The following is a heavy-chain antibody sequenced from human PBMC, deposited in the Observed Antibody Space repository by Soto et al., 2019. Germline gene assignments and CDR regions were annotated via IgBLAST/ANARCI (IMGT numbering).Heavy chain of an antibody. Sequence: PGGSLRLSCAASGFTFSSYSMNWVRQAPGKGLEWVSYISSSSSTIYYADSVKGRFTISRDNAKNSLYLQMNSLRDEDTAVYYCARDRALFVDTAMVTHYYYYGMDVWGQGTTVTVSS. J-gene: IGHJ6*02. CDR2: ISSSSSTI. D-gene: IGHD5-18*01. CDR3: ARDRALFVDTAMVTHYYYYGMDV. V-gene: IGHV3-48*02. CDR1: GFTFSSYS.